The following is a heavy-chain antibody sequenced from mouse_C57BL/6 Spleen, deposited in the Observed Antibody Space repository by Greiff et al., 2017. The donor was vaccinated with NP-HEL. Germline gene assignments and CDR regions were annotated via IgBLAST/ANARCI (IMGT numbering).Heavy chain of an antibody. CDR3: ARNYYGSSTIFAY. Sequence: VQLQQSGPELVKPGASVKMSCKASGYTFTDYNMHWVKQSHGKSLEWIGYINPNNGGTSYNQKFKGKATLTVNKSSSTAYMELRSLTSEDSAVYYCARNYYGSSTIFAYWGQGTLVTVSA. CDR2: INPNNGGT. D-gene: IGHD1-1*01. V-gene: IGHV1-22*01. CDR1: GYTFTDYN. J-gene: IGHJ3*01.